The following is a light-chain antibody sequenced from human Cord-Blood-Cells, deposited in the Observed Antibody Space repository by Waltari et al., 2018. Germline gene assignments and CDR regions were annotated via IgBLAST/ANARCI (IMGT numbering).Light chain of an antibody. CDR1: SLRSYN. CDR3: NSRDSSGNHLV. CDR2: GKN. Sequence: SSELTQDPAVSVALGQTVRITCQGDSLRSYNASWYQQKPGPSPVLVIYGKNNRPSGVPDRFSGSSSGNTASLTITGAQAEDEADYYCNSRDSSGNHLVFGTGTKVTVL. J-gene: IGLJ1*01. V-gene: IGLV3-19*01.